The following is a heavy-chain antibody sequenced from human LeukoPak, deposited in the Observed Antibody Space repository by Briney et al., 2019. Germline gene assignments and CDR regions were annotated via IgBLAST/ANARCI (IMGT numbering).Heavy chain of an antibody. D-gene: IGHD3-10*01. CDR3: ARMTLLWFGEYGGYFDY. CDR1: GGSISSGSYC. Sequence: PSETLSLTCTVSGGSISSGSYCWSWIRQPAGKGLEWIGHIYTSGNTNYNPSLKSRVTISVDTSKNQFSLKLSSVTAADTAVYYCARMTLLWFGEYGGYFDYWGQGTLVTVSS. CDR2: IYTSGNT. V-gene: IGHV4-61*09. J-gene: IGHJ4*02.